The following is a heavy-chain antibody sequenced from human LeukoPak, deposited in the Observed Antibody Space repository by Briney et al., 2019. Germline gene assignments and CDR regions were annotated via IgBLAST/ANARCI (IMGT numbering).Heavy chain of an antibody. V-gene: IGHV1-18*01. J-gene: IGHJ4*02. D-gene: IGHD4-17*01. CDR1: GYTFTSYG. Sequence: ASVKVSCKASGYTFTSYGISWVRQAPGQGLEWMGWISAYNGNTNYAQKLQGRVTMTTDTSTSTAYMELSRLRSDDTAVYYCARVPYGDYGRSFCFDYWGQGTLVTVSS. CDR3: ARVPYGDYGRSFCFDY. CDR2: ISAYNGNT.